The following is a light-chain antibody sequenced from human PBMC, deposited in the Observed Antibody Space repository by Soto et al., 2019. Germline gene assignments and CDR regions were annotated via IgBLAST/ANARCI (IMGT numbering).Light chain of an antibody. CDR1: QSLLHSSGYNH. V-gene: IGKV2-28*01. J-gene: IGKJ3*01. Sequence: DIVMTQSPLSLPVTPGEPASISCRSSQSLLHSSGYNHLDWYLQKPGQSPQLLIYLGSSRASGVPGRLSGSGSGTDFTLKISRVEAEDVGVYYCMQAIQTPVTFGPGTKVDI. CDR3: MQAIQTPVT. CDR2: LGS.